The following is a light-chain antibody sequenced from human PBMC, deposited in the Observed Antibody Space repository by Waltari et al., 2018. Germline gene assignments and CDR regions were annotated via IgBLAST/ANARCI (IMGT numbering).Light chain of an antibody. CDR2: GAS. Sequence: EIVLTQSPGTLSLSPGERATLSCRASQSVRNNYIAWYQQKPGQAPKLLMYGASNRATGIPDRFTGGWSGTDFTLTINRLEPEDFAVYYCHQFGSGWDSFGQGTHLEIK. J-gene: IGKJ2*03. V-gene: IGKV3-20*01. CDR3: HQFGSGWDS. CDR1: QSVRNNY.